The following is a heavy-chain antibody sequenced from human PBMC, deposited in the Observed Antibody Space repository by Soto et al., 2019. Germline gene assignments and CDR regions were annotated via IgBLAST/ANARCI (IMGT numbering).Heavy chain of an antibody. CDR1: GCSISSYY. D-gene: IGHD3-3*01. J-gene: IGHJ4*02. CDR3: ARGRITISRLYYFDY. CDR2: IYYSGST. V-gene: IGHV4-59*01. Sequence: SETLSLTCTFSGCSISSYYWSWIRQPPGKGLEWIGYIYYSGSTNYNPSLKSRVTISVDTSKNQFSLKLSSVTAADTAVYYCARGRITISRLYYFDYWGQGTLVTVSS.